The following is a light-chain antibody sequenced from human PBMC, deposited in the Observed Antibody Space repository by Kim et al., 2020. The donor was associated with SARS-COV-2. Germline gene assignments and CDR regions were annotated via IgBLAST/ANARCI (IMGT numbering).Light chain of an antibody. Sequence: GQKGTIPSPGVRSNMGKCYVSRSRHPPGTAPKPLIFDTSERPSGIPDRFSGSKSGTSATLDITGLQTGDGADYYGGTWDDSLTAGVFGGGTQLTVL. J-gene: IGLJ3*02. CDR1: RSNMGKCY. V-gene: IGLV1-51*01. CDR3: GTWDDSLTAGV. CDR2: DTS.